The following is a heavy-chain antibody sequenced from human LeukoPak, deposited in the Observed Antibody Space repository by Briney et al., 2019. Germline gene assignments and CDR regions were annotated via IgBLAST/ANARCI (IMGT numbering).Heavy chain of an antibody. J-gene: IGHJ3*02. CDR1: GFTFSRNS. CDR3: ALGYCSSTSCVDAFDI. V-gene: IGHV3-21*01. Sequence: PGGSLRLSCAVSGFTFSRNSMNWVRQAPGKGLEWVSSISTSSSYIYYADSVKGRFTISRDNAKNSLYLQMNSLRAEDTAVYYCALGYCSSTSCVDAFDIWGQGTMVTVSS. CDR2: ISTSSSYI. D-gene: IGHD2-2*01.